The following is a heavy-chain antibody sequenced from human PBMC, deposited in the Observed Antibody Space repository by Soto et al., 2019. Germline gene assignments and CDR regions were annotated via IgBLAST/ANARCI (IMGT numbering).Heavy chain of an antibody. Sequence: SETLSLTCTVSGGSISSYYWSWIRQPPGKGLEWIGYIYHSGSTYYNPSLKSRVTISVDTSKNQFSLKLSSVTAADTAVYYCARRYPYSSSWYSGDWFDPWGQGTLVTVSS. V-gene: IGHV4-59*04. J-gene: IGHJ5*02. CDR2: IYHSGST. D-gene: IGHD6-13*01. CDR1: GGSISSYY. CDR3: ARRYPYSSSWYSGDWFDP.